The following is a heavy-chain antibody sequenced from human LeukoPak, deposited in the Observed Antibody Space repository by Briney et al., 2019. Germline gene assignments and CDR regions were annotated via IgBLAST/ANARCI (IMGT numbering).Heavy chain of an antibody. CDR3: AKGLIHSSGWWNYFDY. J-gene: IGHJ4*02. Sequence: PGGSLRLSCAASGFTFSSYAMTWVRQAPGKGLEWVSSIRGNGDTTYYADSVKGRFTISRDNSKNTLYLQMNSLKAEDTAVYYCAKGLIHSSGWWNYFDYWGQGTLVTVSS. V-gene: IGHV3-23*01. D-gene: IGHD6-19*01. CDR1: GFTFSSYA. CDR2: IRGNGDTT.